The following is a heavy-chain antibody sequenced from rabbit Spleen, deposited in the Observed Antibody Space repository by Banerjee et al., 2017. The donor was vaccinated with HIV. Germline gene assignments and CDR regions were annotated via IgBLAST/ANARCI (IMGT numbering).Heavy chain of an antibody. V-gene: IGHV1S47*01. CDR1: GFDFNNY. CDR2: IDPIFGIT. Sequence: QEQLVESGGGLVQPGGSLKLSCKASGFDFNNYMCWVRQAPGKGLEWIGYIDPIFGITYYANWVNGRFSISRENAQNTVFLQMTSLTAADTATYFCARDGAGGSYFALWGQGTLVTVS. CDR3: ARDGAGGSYFAL. D-gene: IGHD8-1*01. J-gene: IGHJ3*01.